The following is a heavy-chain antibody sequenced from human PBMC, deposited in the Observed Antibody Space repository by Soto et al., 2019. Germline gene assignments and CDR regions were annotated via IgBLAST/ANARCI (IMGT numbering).Heavy chain of an antibody. CDR1: GFTFSSYG. Sequence: GGSLRLSXAASGFTFSSYGMHWVRQAPGKGLEWVAVISYDGSNKYYADSVKGRFTISRDNSKNTLYLQMNSLRAEDTAVYYCAKPHYDSSGFYFDYWGQGTLVTVSS. J-gene: IGHJ4*02. D-gene: IGHD3-22*01. CDR2: ISYDGSNK. V-gene: IGHV3-30*18. CDR3: AKPHYDSSGFYFDY.